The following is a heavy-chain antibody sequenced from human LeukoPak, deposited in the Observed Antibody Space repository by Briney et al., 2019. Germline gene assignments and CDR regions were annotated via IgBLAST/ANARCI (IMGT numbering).Heavy chain of an antibody. CDR1: GGSISSYY. Sequence: PSETLSLTCTVSGGSISSYYWSWIQQPAGKGLEWIGRIYTSGSTNYNPSLKSRVTMSVDTSKNQFSLKLSSVTAADTAVYYCARNTRSGPVYYYYMDVWGKGTTVTVSS. CDR3: ARNTRSGPVYYYYMDV. V-gene: IGHV4-4*07. CDR2: IYTSGST. J-gene: IGHJ6*03. D-gene: IGHD6-19*01.